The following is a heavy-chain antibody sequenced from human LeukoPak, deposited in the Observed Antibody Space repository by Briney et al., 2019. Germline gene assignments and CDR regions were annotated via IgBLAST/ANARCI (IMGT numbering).Heavy chain of an antibody. CDR2: IYTSGST. CDR1: GGSISSGSYY. J-gene: IGHJ4*02. CDR3: ARDHIWDYGSGSYAN. D-gene: IGHD3-10*01. Sequence: SETLSLTCTVPGGSISSGSYYWSWIRQPAGKGLEWIGRIYTSGSTNYNPSLKSRVTISLDTSKNQFSLKLSSVTAADTAVYYCARDHIWDYGSGSYANWGQGTLVTVSS. V-gene: IGHV4-61*02.